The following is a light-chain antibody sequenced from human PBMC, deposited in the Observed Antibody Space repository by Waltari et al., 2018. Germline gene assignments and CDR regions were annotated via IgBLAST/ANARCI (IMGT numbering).Light chain of an antibody. CDR3: MIWHSSAWV. CDR1: SGVNVASYN. J-gene: IGLJ3*02. Sequence: QAVLTQPASLSASPGASASLTCTLRSGVNVASYNIYWYQQKAGSPPQYLLRYKSDSDKQHGSGVPSRFSGSKYASANAGILVISGLQSEDEADYYCMIWHSSAWVFGGGTKLTVL. V-gene: IGLV5-45*01. CDR2: YKSDSDK.